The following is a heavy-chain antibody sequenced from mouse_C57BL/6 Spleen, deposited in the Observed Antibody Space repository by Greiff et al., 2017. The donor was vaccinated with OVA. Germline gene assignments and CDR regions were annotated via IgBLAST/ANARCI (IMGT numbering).Heavy chain of an antibody. CDR3: ARDDYGSSYGGYYYAMDY. D-gene: IGHD1-1*01. V-gene: IGHV1-82*01. CDR1: GYAFSSSW. Sequence: VQLQQSGPELVKPGASVKISCKASGYAFSSSWMNWVKQRPGKGLEWIGRIYPGDGDTNYNGKFKGKATLTADKSSSTAYMQPSSLTSEDSAVYFCARDDYGSSYGGYYYAMDYWGQGTSVTVSS. J-gene: IGHJ4*01. CDR2: IYPGDGDT.